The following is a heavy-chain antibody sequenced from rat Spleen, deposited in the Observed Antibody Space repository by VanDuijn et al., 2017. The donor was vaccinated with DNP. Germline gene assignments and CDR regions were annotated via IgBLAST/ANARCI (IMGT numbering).Heavy chain of an antibody. CDR2: ISANGGSI. V-gene: IGHV5-20*01. CDR3: TKANNNWDWYFDF. CDR1: NFTISDYG. Sequence: EVKLVESGGGLVQPGGSLKLSCAVSNFTISDYGMAWVRQAPTKGLEWVASISANGGSIRYRDSVKGRFTISRDNAKSTLDLQMESLRSEDTATYYCTKANNNWDWYFDFWGPGTMVTVSS. J-gene: IGHJ1*01. D-gene: IGHD1-10*01.